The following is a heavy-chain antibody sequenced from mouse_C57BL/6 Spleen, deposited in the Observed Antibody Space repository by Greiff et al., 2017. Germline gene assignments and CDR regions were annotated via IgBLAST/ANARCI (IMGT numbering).Heavy chain of an antibody. Sequence: EVQLQESGPGLVKPSQSLSLTCSVTGYSITSGYYWNWIRQFPGNKLEWMGYISYDGSNNYNPSLKNRISITRDTSKNQFFLKLNSVTTEDTATYYCARELGLEFAYWGQGTLVTVSA. CDR1: GYSITSGYY. CDR2: ISYDGSN. CDR3: ARELGLEFAY. D-gene: IGHD4-1*01. J-gene: IGHJ3*01. V-gene: IGHV3-6*01.